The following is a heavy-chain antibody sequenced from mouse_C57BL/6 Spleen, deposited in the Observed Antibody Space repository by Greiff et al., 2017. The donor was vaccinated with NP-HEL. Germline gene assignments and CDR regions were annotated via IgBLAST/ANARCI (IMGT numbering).Heavy chain of an antibody. CDR2: IDPSDSYT. CDR1: GYTFTSYW. Sequence: QVQLQQSGAELVKPGASVKLSCKASGYTFTSYWMQWVKQRPGQGLEWIGEIDPSDSYTNYNQKFKGKATLTVDTTSSTAYMQLSSLTSEDSAVYYCARNYNYFDYWGQGTTLTVSS. CDR3: ARNYNYFDY. V-gene: IGHV1-50*01. J-gene: IGHJ2*01. D-gene: IGHD1-1*01.